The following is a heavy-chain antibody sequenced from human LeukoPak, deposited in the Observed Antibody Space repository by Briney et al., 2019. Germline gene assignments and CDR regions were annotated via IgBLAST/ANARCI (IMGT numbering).Heavy chain of an antibody. D-gene: IGHD6-13*01. Sequence: SETLSLTCTVSGGSISNYYWSWIRQPPGKGLEWIGYIYYSGSTNYNPSLKSRVTISVDTSKNQFSLKLSSVTAADTAVYYCAAQSIAAAGGFDYWGQGTLVTVSS. CDR1: GGSISNYY. CDR2: IYYSGST. V-gene: IGHV4-59*01. CDR3: AAQSIAAAGGFDY. J-gene: IGHJ4*02.